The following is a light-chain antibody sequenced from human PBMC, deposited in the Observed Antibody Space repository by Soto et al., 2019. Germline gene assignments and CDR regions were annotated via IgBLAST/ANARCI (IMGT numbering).Light chain of an antibody. CDR3: QQRINWPWT. Sequence: EIVLTQSPATLSLSPGERATLSCRASQSVSSNLIWHQQKPGQAPRLLLFDASNRATGIPARFSGSGSGTDFTLTITSLEPEDFAVYYCQQRINWPWTFGQGTKVDIK. J-gene: IGKJ1*01. CDR2: DAS. CDR1: QSVSSN. V-gene: IGKV3-11*01.